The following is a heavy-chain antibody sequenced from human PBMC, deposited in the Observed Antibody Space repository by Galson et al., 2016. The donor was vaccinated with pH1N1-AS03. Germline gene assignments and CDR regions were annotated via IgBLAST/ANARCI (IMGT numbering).Heavy chain of an antibody. Sequence: SLRLSCAASGFTFKNYAMSWVRQAPGKGLEWVSVISGIGTSTYYAASVKGRFSISRDNARNTLSLQMDGLRAEDTAVYYCARGKEGYFYGMDVWGQGTTVTVSS. J-gene: IGHJ6*02. CDR2: ISGIGTST. D-gene: IGHD3-16*01. CDR1: GFTFKNYA. V-gene: IGHV3-23*01. CDR3: ARGKEGYFYGMDV.